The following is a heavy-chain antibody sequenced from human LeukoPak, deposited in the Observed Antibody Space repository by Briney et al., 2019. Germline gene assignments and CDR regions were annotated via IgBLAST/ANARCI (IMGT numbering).Heavy chain of an antibody. J-gene: IGHJ3*02. CDR3: AAPLYSSSWRDAFDI. CDR1: GFTVSSNY. Sequence: GGSLRLSCAASGFTVSSNYMSWVRQAPGKGLEWVSVIYSGGSTCYADSVKGRFTISRDNSKNTLYLQMNSLRAEDTAVYYCAAPLYSSSWRDAFDIWGQGTMVTVSS. D-gene: IGHD6-13*01. CDR2: IYSGGST. V-gene: IGHV3-53*01.